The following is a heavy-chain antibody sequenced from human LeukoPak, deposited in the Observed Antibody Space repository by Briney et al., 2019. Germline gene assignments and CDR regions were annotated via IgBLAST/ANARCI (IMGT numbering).Heavy chain of an antibody. CDR2: ISYGGSNE. CDR1: GFTFSGYA. J-gene: IGHJ4*02. V-gene: IGHV3-30-3*01. D-gene: IGHD3-3*01. Sequence: GGSLRLSCAASGFTFSGYAMHWVRQAPGKGLEWVAVISYGGSNEYYADSVKGRFTISRDNSKNTLYLQMTSLRAEDTAVYYCAKVGFSEMEWLLYSDHWGQGTLVTVSS. CDR3: AKVGFSEMEWLLYSDH.